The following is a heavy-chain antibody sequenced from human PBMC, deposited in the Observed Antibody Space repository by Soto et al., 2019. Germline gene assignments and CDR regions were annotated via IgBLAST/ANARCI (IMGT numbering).Heavy chain of an antibody. CDR3: ARDQAKYSSSSYGMDV. Sequence: GGSLRLSCAASGFTFSSYAMHWVRQAPGKGLEWVAVISYDGSNKYYADSVKGRFTISRDNSKNTLYLQMNSLRAEDTAVYYCARDQAKYSSSSYGMDVWGQGTTVTVSS. J-gene: IGHJ6*02. CDR1: GFTFSSYA. CDR2: ISYDGSNK. V-gene: IGHV3-30-3*01. D-gene: IGHD6-6*01.